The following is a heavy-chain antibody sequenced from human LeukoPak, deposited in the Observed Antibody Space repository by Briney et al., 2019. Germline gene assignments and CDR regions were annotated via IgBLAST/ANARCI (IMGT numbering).Heavy chain of an antibody. CDR1: GFTINTNY. Sequence: GGSLRLSCAASGFTINTNYMSWVRQAPGKGLEWVSGIYTGNSKIYADSVRGRFTISRDNSKNTFYLQMNSLRAEDTAVYYCVGYHSESPAPWGQGTLVSVSS. CDR2: IYTGNSK. J-gene: IGHJ5*02. V-gene: IGHV3-53*01. CDR3: VGYHSESPAP. D-gene: IGHD3-10*01.